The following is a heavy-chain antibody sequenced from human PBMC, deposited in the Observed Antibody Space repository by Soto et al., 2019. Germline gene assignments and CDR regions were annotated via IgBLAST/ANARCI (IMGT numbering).Heavy chain of an antibody. Sequence: SETLSLTCTVSGGSISSNYWTWIRQPPGKGLEWIGYGYNSGSTNCNPSLKCRVTISEDTSKSQFSLKVNSMTAADTAVYYCARYRRHAVAGYPLDNWGQGILVTVSS. CDR3: ARYRRHAVAGYPLDN. CDR2: GYNSGST. CDR1: GGSISSNY. D-gene: IGHD6-13*01. V-gene: IGHV4-59*01. J-gene: IGHJ4*02.